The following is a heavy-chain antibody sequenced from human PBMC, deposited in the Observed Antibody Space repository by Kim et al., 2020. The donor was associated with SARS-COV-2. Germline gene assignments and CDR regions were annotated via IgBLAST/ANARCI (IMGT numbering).Heavy chain of an antibody. CDR2: MNPNSGNT. D-gene: IGHD3-10*01. V-gene: IGHV1-8*01. CDR1: GYTFTSYD. Sequence: ASVKVSCKASGYTFTSYDINWVRQATGQGLEWMGWMNPNSGNTGYAQKFQGRVTMTRNTSISTAYMELSSLRSEDTAVYYCARGHEIWFGEGKGWFDPWGQGTLVTVSS. CDR3: ARGHEIWFGEGKGWFDP. J-gene: IGHJ5*02.